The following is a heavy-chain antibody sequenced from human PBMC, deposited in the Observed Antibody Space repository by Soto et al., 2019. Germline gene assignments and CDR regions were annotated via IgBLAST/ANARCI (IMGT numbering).Heavy chain of an antibody. CDR1: GFTFSSYS. D-gene: IGHD4-17*01. Sequence: GGSLRLSCAASGFTFSSYSMNWVRQAPGKGLEWVSYISSSSSTIYYADSVKGRFTISRDNAKNSLYLQMNSLRAEDTAVYYCARDRRAYGDHFDYWGQETLVTSPQ. J-gene: IGHJ4*02. CDR2: ISSSSSTI. CDR3: ARDRRAYGDHFDY. V-gene: IGHV3-48*01.